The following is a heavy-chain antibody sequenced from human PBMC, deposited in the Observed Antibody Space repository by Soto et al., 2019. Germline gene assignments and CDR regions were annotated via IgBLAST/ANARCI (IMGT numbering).Heavy chain of an antibody. Sequence: EMQLVESGGGLVQPGGSLRLSCAGSGFTFGYYWMSWVRQAPGKGLEWVATIKQDGSETHYVDSVKGRFIISRDNAKNSLFLQMNSLSVEDTAGYCCTIPVQREACDYWGQGKLVTVAS. V-gene: IGHV3-7*01. J-gene: IGHJ4*01. CDR1: GFTFGYYW. CDR2: IKQDGSET. CDR3: TIPVQREACDY. D-gene: IGHD1-1*01.